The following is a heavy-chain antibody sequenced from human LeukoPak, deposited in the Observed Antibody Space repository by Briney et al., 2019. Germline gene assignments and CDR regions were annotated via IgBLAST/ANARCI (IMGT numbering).Heavy chain of an antibody. V-gene: IGHV4-34*01. J-gene: IGHJ6*03. CDR2: INHSGST. Sequence: SETLSLTCAVYGGSFSGYYWSWIRQPPGKGLEWIGEINHSGSTNYNPSLKSRVTISVDTSKNQFSLKLSSVTAADTAVYYCARVQAGYRSGWYGSYYYMDVWGKGTTVTVSS. CDR1: GGSFSGYY. CDR3: ARVQAGYRSGWYGSYYYMDV. D-gene: IGHD6-19*01.